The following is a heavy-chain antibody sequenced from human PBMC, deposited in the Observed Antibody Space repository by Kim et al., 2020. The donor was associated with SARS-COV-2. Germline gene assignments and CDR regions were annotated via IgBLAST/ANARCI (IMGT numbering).Heavy chain of an antibody. CDR1: GFTFSSYG. J-gene: IGHJ4*02. D-gene: IGHD3-10*02. CDR2: ISYDGSNK. Sequence: GGSLRLSCAASGFTFSSYGMHWVRQAPGKGLEWVAVISYDGSNKYYADSVKGRFTISRDNSKNTLYLQMNSLRAEDTAVYYCAKDYEYYYVPDYWGQGTLVTVSS. V-gene: IGHV3-30*18. CDR3: AKDYEYYYVPDY.